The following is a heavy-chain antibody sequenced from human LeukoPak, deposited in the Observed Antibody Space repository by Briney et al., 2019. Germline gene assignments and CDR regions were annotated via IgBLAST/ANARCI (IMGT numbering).Heavy chain of an antibody. D-gene: IGHD3-10*01. CDR3: ARDGVFDY. J-gene: IGHJ4*02. Sequence: GASVKVSCKACGYTFTTYNIHWVRQAPGQGLEWMGIINPSGYYTTYAQKFQGRVTMTRDTSTSTVHMELSSLTSEDTAVYYCARDGVFDYWGQGTLVTVSS. V-gene: IGHV1-46*01. CDR1: GYTFTTYN. CDR2: INPSGYYT.